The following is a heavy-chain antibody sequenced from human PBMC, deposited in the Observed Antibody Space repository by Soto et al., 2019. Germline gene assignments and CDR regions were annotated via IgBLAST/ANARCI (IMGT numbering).Heavy chain of an antibody. V-gene: IGHV3-48*02. D-gene: IGHD2-21*02. Sequence: GGSLRLSCAASGFTFSSYGISWIRLSPGKELEWFSYINYDSSSTYYADSVKGRFTISRDNGENSLYLQMNSLRDEDTAVYYCARGKFCGGDCYRGEYFQHWGQGTLVTVSS. CDR2: INYDSSST. CDR1: GFTFSSYG. CDR3: ARGKFCGGDCYRGEYFQH. J-gene: IGHJ1*01.